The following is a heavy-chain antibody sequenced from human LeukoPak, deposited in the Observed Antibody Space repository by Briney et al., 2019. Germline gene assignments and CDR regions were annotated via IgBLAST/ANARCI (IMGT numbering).Heavy chain of an antibody. D-gene: IGHD5-18*01. Sequence: ASVKVSCKASGGTFSSYAISWVRQAPGQGLEWMGGIIPIFGTANYAQKFQGRVTITADESTSTAYMELSSLRSEDTAVYYCAREAYSYGHYYHYYMDVWGKGTTVTISS. V-gene: IGHV1-69*13. J-gene: IGHJ6*03. CDR1: GGTFSSYA. CDR2: IIPIFGTA. CDR3: AREAYSYGHYYHYYMDV.